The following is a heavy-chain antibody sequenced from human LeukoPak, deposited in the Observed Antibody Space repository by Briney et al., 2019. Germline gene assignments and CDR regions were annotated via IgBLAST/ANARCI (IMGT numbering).Heavy chain of an antibody. CDR1: GFTSSSYA. D-gene: IGHD2-21*02. Sequence: GGPLRLSCSASGFTSSSYAMHWVRQAPGKGLEYVSAISSNGGSTYYKDSVKGRFTISSDNSNNTLYLQMSSLRAEDTAVYYCVKGSLYCGGDFYFDYWGQGTLVTLSS. CDR3: VKGSLYCGGDFYFDY. CDR2: ISSNGGST. J-gene: IGHJ4*02. V-gene: IGHV3-64D*09.